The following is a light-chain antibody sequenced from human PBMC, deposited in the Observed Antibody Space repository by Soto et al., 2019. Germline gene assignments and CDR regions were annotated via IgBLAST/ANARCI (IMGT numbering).Light chain of an antibody. J-gene: IGLJ1*01. Sequence: QSALTQPPSASGTPGQTVTISCSGSRSNIGNNYVCWYQQLPGAAPKLLIYRNTQRPSGVPDRFSGSKSGTAASLAISGLRSEDEADYFCEAWDHSLSGPVFGTGTNVTV. CDR1: RSNIGNNY. CDR2: RNT. CDR3: EAWDHSLSGPV. V-gene: IGLV1-47*01.